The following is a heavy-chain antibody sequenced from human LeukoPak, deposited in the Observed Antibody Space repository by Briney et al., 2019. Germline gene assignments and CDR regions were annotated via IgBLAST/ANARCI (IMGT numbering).Heavy chain of an antibody. V-gene: IGHV5-51*01. CDR3: ARRSSWSKDAFDV. CDR1: GYRFTSYW. D-gene: IGHD6-13*01. Sequence: GESLKISCKGSGYRFTSYWIGWVRQMPEKGLECMGTIYPGDSDTTCSPSFQGQVTISADKSITTAYLQWSSLKASDTAMYYCARRSSWSKDAFDVWGQGTMVAVS. CDR2: IYPGDSDT. J-gene: IGHJ3*01.